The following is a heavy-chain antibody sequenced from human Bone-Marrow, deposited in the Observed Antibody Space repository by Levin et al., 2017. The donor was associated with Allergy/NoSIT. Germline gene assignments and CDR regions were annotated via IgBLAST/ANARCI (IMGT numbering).Heavy chain of an antibody. J-gene: IGHJ6*02. CDR1: GFTLRSYE. Sequence: LSLTCVVSGFTLRSYEMNWVRQAPGKGLEWVSHISSSGTSRYYADSVKGRFTTSRDNAKNSLYLQMSSLRAEDTAIYYCARLELTWIRPWSHYAMDVWGQGTTVTVSS. D-gene: IGHD5-18*01. V-gene: IGHV3-48*03. CDR2: ISSSGTSR. CDR3: ARLELTWIRPWSHYAMDV.